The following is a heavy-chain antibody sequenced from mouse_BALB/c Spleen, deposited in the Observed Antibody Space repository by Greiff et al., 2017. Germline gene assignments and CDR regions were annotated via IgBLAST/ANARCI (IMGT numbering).Heavy chain of an antibody. J-gene: IGHJ3*01. CDR3: ARRDYDVAWFAY. V-gene: IGHV5-9-3*01. CDR1: GFTFSSYA. D-gene: IGHD2-4*01. Sequence: EVKVVESGGGLVKPGGSLKLSCAASGFTFSSYAMSWVRQTPEKRLEWVATISSGGSYTYYPDSVKGRFTISRDNAKNTLYLQMSSLRSEDTAMYYCARRDYDVAWFAYWGQGTLVTVSA. CDR2: ISSGGSYT.